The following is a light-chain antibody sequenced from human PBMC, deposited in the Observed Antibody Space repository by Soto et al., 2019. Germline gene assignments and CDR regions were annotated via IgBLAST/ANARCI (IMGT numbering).Light chain of an antibody. CDR3: LLYYGGAQRV. Sequence: QTVVTQEPSLTVSPGGTVTLTCASSTGAVTSGYYPNWFQQKPGKAPRALIYSRTNKHSWTPARFSGSLLGGKAALTLSGVQPEDEADYDCLLYYGGAQRVFGGGTKLTVL. V-gene: IGLV7-43*01. J-gene: IGLJ3*02. CDR1: TGAVTSGYY. CDR2: SRT.